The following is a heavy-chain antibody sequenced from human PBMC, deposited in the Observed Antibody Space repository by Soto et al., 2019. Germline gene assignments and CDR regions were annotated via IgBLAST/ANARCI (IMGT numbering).Heavy chain of an antibody. CDR3: ARGEASYYCGSGSCYNEESFDY. CDR2: INHTGSP. J-gene: IGHJ4*02. Sequence: PSETLSLTCAVYGASFRGFYGIWIRQSPGKGLERIGEINHTGSPNYNPSLKSRVIISVDTSNNHLSLNLNSVTAADTAVYYCARGEASYYCGSGSCYNEESFDYRGQGTLVIVFS. D-gene: IGHD3-10*01. CDR1: GASFRGFY. V-gene: IGHV4-34*01.